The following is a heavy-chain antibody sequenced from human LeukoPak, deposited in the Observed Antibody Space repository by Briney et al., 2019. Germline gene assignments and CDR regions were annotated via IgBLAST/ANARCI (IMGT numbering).Heavy chain of an antibody. Sequence: GGSLRLSCAASGFTFSSYWMSWVGQAPGKGLEGVANIKQDGSEKYYVDSVKGRFTISRDNAKNSLYLQMNSLRAKDTAVYYCARLRYFDWLWVYWGQGTLVTVSS. D-gene: IGHD3-9*01. CDR1: GFTFSSYW. J-gene: IGHJ4*02. V-gene: IGHV3-7*01. CDR2: IKQDGSEK. CDR3: ARLRYFDWLWVY.